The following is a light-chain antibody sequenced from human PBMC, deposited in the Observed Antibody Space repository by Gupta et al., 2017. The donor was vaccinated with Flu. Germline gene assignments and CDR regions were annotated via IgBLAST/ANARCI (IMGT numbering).Light chain of an antibody. V-gene: IGLV2-14*01. CDR1: SSDVGGYNY. Sequence: QSALTQPASVSGSPGQSITISCTGTSSDVGGYNYVSWYQQHPGKAPKLMIYEVSNRPSGVSNRFSGSKSGNTASLTISGLQADHEADYYCSSYTSSSTVVFGGGTKLTVL. J-gene: IGLJ2*01. CDR2: EVS. CDR3: SSYTSSSTVV.